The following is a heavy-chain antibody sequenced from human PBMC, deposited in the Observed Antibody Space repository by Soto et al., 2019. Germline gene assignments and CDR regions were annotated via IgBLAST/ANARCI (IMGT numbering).Heavy chain of an antibody. V-gene: IGHV1-69*13. Sequence: SVKVSCKASGGTFSSYASSWVRQAPGQGLEWMGGIIPIFGTANYAQKFQGRVTIPADESTSTAYMELSSLRSEDTAVYYCARGGRRSSSGGRNYYGMDVWGQGTTVNVS. CDR1: GGTFSSYA. CDR3: ARGGRRSSSGGRNYYGMDV. J-gene: IGHJ6*02. D-gene: IGHD6-6*01. CDR2: IIPIFGTA.